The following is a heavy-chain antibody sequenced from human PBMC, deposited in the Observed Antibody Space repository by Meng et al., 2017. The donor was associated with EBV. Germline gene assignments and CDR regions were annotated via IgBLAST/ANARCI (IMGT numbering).Heavy chain of an antibody. D-gene: IGHD4-11*01. V-gene: IGHV4-61*05. CDR1: GGSVNNPSYH. J-gene: IGHJ5*02. CDR3: ARGDYTNYPRWFDP. CDR2: IYCTGST. Sequence: QLQLRESGPGPEKLSXXXXLTXXFSGGSVNNPSYHRGWLRPPPGKGLEYIGYIYCTGSTNYNSSLMSRVTISLDKSKNQFSLKLTSLTAADTAIYYCARGDYTNYPRWFDPWGQGTLVTVYS.